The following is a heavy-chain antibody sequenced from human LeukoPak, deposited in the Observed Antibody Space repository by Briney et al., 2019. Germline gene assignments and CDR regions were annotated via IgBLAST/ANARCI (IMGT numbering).Heavy chain of an antibody. J-gene: IGHJ4*02. CDR2: ISAYNGNT. D-gene: IGHD3-10*01. CDR1: GYTFTSYG. CDR3: ARQGRGVTTYYFDY. Sequence: VASVKVSCKASGYTFTSYGISWVRQAPGQGLEWMGWISAYNGNTNYAQKLQGRVTMTTDTSTSTAYMELRSLRSDDTAVYYCARQGRGVTTYYFDYWGQGTLVTVSS. V-gene: IGHV1-18*04.